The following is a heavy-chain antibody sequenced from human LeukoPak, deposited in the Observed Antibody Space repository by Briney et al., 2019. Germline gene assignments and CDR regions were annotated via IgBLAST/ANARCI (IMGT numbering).Heavy chain of an antibody. D-gene: IGHD5-24*01. CDR2: IYFTGST. Sequence: SETLSLTCTVSGGSISNYYWNWIRQPPGKGLEWIGYIYFTGSTNYNPSLKSRVTTSLDTSKNQFSLKLSSVTAADTAIYYCARGRWLQFSDWGPGTLVTVSS. CDR3: ARGRWLQFSD. V-gene: IGHV4-59*01. J-gene: IGHJ4*02. CDR1: GGSISNYY.